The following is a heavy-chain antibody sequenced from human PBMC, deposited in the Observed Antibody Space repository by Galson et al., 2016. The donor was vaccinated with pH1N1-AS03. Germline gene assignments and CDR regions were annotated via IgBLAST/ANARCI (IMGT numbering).Heavy chain of an antibody. CDR2: IDPRDSDT. J-gene: IGHJ5*02. CDR3: ARHGEPATLSGWFDP. Sequence: QSGAEVKKPGESLKISWKASGCNFTNYWIGWVRQMPGKGLEWMGIIDPRDSDTRYSPSFQGQVTISVDKSFSTAYIQWGSLKASDTAMYYCARHGEPATLSGWFDPWGQGTLVTVSS. CDR1: GCNFTNYW. D-gene: IGHD1-26*01. V-gene: IGHV5-51*01.